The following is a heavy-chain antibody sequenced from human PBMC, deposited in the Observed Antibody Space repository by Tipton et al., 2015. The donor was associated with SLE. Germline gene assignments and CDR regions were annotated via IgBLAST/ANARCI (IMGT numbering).Heavy chain of an antibody. Sequence: TLSLTCAVYGGSFSGYYWSWIRQHPGKGLEWVGYIYYSGSTYYNPSLKSRVTISVDTFKNQFSLKLSSVTAADTAVYYCAGDGSGSYYYYMDVWGKGTTVTVSS. D-gene: IGHD1-26*01. CDR2: IYYSGST. V-gene: IGHV4-31*11. J-gene: IGHJ6*03. CDR3: AGDGSGSYYYYMDV. CDR1: GGSFSGYY.